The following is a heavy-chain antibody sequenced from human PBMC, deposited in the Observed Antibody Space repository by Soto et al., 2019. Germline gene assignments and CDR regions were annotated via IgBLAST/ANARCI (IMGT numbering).Heavy chain of an antibody. V-gene: IGHV4-61*01. J-gene: IGHJ4*02. D-gene: IGHD1-26*01. CDR1: GGSVSSGSYY. CDR3: ARGRGSFPDSGSSVGLDY. CDR2: IYYSGST. Sequence: NPSETLSLTCTVSGGSVSSGSYYWSWIRQPPGKGLEWIGYIYYSGSTNYNPSLKSRVTISVDTSKNQFSLKLSSVTAADTAVYYCARGRGSFPDSGSSVGLDYWGQGTLVTVSS.